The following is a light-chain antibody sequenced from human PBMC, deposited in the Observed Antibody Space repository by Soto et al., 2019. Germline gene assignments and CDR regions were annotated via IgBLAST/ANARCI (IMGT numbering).Light chain of an antibody. J-gene: IGKJ1*01. V-gene: IGKV1-9*01. CDR2: GAS. CDR1: QGISSN. Sequence: QLTQSPSSLSASVGDRVTITCRASQGISSNLAWYQQKPGRAPKLLIFGASTLQSGGAARFSGSVSGTDYTLTISIRPPEDFGTYFCQKLNACPPWTFGQGTKGDI. CDR3: QKLNACPPWT.